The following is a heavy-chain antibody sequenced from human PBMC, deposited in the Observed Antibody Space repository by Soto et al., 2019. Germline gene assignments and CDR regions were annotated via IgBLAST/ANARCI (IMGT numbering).Heavy chain of an antibody. D-gene: IGHD3-9*01. CDR1: GFTFSGSI. Sequence: EVQLVESGGALVQPGGSLKLSCAAAGFTFSGSIVNWVRQASGKGLEWVGRIRSKTDNYATAYAASVKGRFTISRNDSENTAYLQMNSLKIEDTAVYYCTSTGIGWGQGTLVTVSS. CDR3: TSTGIG. CDR2: IRSKTDNYAT. J-gene: IGHJ4*02. V-gene: IGHV3-73*02.